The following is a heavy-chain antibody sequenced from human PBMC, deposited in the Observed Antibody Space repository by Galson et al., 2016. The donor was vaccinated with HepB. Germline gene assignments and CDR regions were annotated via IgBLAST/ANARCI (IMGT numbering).Heavy chain of an antibody. D-gene: IGHD3-16*02. CDR2: IYHSGST. Sequence: SLRLSCAASGFRFSGYWMSWVRQAPGKGLEWIGEIYHSGSTNYNPSPKSRVTISVDKSKNQFSLKLSSVTAADTAVYYCARAYDYVWGSCRTLDYWGQGTLVTVSS. J-gene: IGHJ4*02. CDR3: ARAYDYVWGSCRTLDY. CDR1: GFRFSGYW. V-gene: IGHV4-4*02.